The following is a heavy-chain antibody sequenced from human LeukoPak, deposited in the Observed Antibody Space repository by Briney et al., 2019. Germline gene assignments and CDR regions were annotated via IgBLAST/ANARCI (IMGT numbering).Heavy chain of an antibody. V-gene: IGHV1-46*01. D-gene: IGHD4-17*01. J-gene: IGHJ6*03. CDR2: INPSGGST. CDR1: GYTFTSYY. Sequence: ASVTVSCKASGYTFTSYYMHWVRQAPGQGLEWMGIINPSGGSTSYAQKFQGRVTMTRDTSISTAYMELSRLRSDDTAVYYCARGPAVTAYYYYYMDVWGKGTTVTISS. CDR3: ARGPAVTAYYYYYMDV.